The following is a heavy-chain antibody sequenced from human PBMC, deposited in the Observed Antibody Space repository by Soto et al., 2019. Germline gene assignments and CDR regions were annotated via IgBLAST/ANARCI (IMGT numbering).Heavy chain of an antibody. D-gene: IGHD4-17*01. Sequence: ASVKVSCKASGYTFTGYYMHWVRQAPGQGLEWMGWINPNSGGTNYAQKFQGWVTMTRDTSISTASMELSRLRSDDTAVYYCARAHEDYGDYAFGYYYGMDVWGQGTTVTVSS. CDR1: GYTFTGYY. CDR3: ARAHEDYGDYAFGYYYGMDV. CDR2: INPNSGGT. J-gene: IGHJ6*02. V-gene: IGHV1-2*04.